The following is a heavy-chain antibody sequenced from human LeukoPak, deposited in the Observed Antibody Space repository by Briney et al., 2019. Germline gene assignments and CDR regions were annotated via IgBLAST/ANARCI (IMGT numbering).Heavy chain of an antibody. Sequence: SETLSLTCTVSGGSISSGGYYWSWIRQHPGKGLEWIGYIYYSGSTYYNPSLKSRVTISVDTSKNQFSLKLSSVTAADTAVYYCAARPGEVAVPYDYWGQGTLVTVSS. CDR2: IYYSGST. D-gene: IGHD2-15*01. V-gene: IGHV4-31*03. CDR1: GGSISSGGYY. CDR3: AARPGEVAVPYDY. J-gene: IGHJ4*02.